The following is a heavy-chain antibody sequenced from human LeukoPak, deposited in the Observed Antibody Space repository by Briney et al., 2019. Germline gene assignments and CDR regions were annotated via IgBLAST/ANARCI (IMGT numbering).Heavy chain of an antibody. CDR1: GGSISSGGYY. J-gene: IGHJ3*02. Sequence: SQTLSLTRAVSGGSISSGGYYWSWIRQPPGKGLEWIGSIYHSGSTYYNPSLKSRVTISVDRSNNQFSLKLTSVTAADTAVYYCARAFPFDDYGDPDAFDIWGQGTMVTVSS. CDR3: ARAFPFDDYGDPDAFDI. CDR2: IYHSGST. V-gene: IGHV4-30-2*01. D-gene: IGHD4-17*01.